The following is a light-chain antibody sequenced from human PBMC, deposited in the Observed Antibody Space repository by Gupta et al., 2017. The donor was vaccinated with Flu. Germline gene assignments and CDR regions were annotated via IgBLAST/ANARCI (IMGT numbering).Light chain of an antibody. Sequence: STSRIGTKYGCWYQQFPGTAPKLLIYDNDVRPSGIPDRFSGSKSGTSASLAISGLQTADEADYYCGTWDGSLNVGVFGGGTKLSVL. J-gene: IGLJ3*02. CDR1: TSRIGTKY. V-gene: IGLV1-51*01. CDR3: GTWDGSLNVGV. CDR2: DND.